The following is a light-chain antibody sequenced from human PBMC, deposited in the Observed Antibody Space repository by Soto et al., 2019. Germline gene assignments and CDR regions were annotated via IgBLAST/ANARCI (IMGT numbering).Light chain of an antibody. Sequence: IGMTQSPATLSLSPGERATLSCRASQSVSSSYLAWYQQKPGQAPRLLIYGASSRATGIPDRFSGSGSGTDFTLTISRLEPEDFAVYYCQQRGTFGQGTKVDIK. V-gene: IGKV3-20*01. CDR3: QQRGT. CDR2: GAS. J-gene: IGKJ1*01. CDR1: QSVSSSY.